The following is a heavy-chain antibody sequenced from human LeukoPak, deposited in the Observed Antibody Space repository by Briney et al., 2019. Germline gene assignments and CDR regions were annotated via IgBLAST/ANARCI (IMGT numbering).Heavy chain of an antibody. CDR2: IIPIFGTA. CDR1: GGTFSSYA. J-gene: IGHJ4*02. D-gene: IGHD4-17*01. V-gene: IGHV1-69*13. Sequence: ASVKVSCKASGGTFSSYAISWVRQAPGQGLEWMGGIIPIFGTANYAQKFQGRVTITADGSTSTAYMELSSLRSEDTAVYYCASPSYGDYYYFDYWGQGTLVTVSS. CDR3: ASPSYGDYYYFDY.